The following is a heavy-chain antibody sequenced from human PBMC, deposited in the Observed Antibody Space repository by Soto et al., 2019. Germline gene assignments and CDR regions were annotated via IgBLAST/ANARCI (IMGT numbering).Heavy chain of an antibody. Sequence: GGSLRLSCAASGFTFSSYSMNWVRQAPGKGLEWVSSISSSSSYIYYADSVEGRFTISRDNAKNSLYLQMNSLRAEDTAVYYCARSDIVVVPAAKWVDYWGQGTLVTVSS. D-gene: IGHD2-2*01. CDR3: ARSDIVVVPAAKWVDY. CDR1: GFTFSSYS. CDR2: ISSSSSYI. V-gene: IGHV3-21*01. J-gene: IGHJ4*02.